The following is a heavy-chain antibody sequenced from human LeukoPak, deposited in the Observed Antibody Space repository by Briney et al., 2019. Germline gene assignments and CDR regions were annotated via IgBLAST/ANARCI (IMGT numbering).Heavy chain of an antibody. CDR2: INPNSGGT. Sequence: ASVKVSCKASGYTFTGYYMHWVRQAPGQGLEGMGWINPNSGGTNYAQNLQGRVTMTTDTSTTTAYMELRSRRSDDTAVYYCARGGGMKPGDFDYWGQGTLVTVSS. D-gene: IGHD6-13*01. V-gene: IGHV1-2*02. J-gene: IGHJ4*02. CDR3: ARGGGMKPGDFDY. CDR1: GYTFTGYY.